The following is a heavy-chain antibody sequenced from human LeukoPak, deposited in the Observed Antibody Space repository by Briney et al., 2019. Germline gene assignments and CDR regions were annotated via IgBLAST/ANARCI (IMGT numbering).Heavy chain of an antibody. J-gene: IGHJ3*02. CDR2: IYSGGST. CDR3: ARVRGGSGRSYAADAFDI. Sequence: PGGSLRLSCAASEFSVGSNYMTWVRQAPGKGLEWVSLIYSGGSTYYADSVKGRFTISRDNAKSTLYLQMNSLRADDTAVFYCARVRGGSGRSYAADAFDIWGQGTMVTVSS. D-gene: IGHD1-26*01. V-gene: IGHV3-66*01. CDR1: EFSVGSNY.